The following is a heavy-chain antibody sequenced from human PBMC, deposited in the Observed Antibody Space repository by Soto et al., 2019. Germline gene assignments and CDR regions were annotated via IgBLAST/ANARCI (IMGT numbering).Heavy chain of an antibody. CDR1: GGSISSYY. CDR2: IYYSGST. CDR3: ARDLRGYDGGAFDY. Sequence: PSEPLSLTCTVSGGSISSYYWSWIRQPPGKGLEWIVYIYYSGSTNYNPSLKSRVTISVDTSKNQFSLKLSSVTAADTAVYHCARDLRGYDGGAFDYWGQGTLVTVSS. J-gene: IGHJ4*02. V-gene: IGHV4-59*01. D-gene: IGHD5-12*01.